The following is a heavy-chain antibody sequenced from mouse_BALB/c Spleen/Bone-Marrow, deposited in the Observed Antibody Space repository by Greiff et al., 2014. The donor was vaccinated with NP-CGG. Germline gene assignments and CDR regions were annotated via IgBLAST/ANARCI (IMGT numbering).Heavy chain of an antibody. CDR3: AKHDTTVVLDY. J-gene: IGHJ2*01. D-gene: IGHD1-1*01. CDR2: IWGGGIT. Sequence: VQLQQSGPGLVAPSQSLSITCTVPGFSLTDYGVSWIRQPPGKGLEWLGVIWGGGITYYKSTLKSRLSISKDNSKSQVFLKMNSLQTDDTAMYYCAKHDTTVVLDYWGQGTTLTVSS. CDR1: GFSLTDYG. V-gene: IGHV2-6-5*01.